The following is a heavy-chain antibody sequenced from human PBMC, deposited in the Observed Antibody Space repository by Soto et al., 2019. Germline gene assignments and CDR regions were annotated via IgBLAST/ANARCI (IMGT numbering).Heavy chain of an antibody. CDR3: VRDDGVASAGPSYFYAMDV. J-gene: IGHJ6*02. CDR2: IWYDESNK. V-gene: IGHV3-33*01. Sequence: QVQLVESGGGVVRPGRSLRLSCAASGFAFNRFGVHWVRQAPGKGLEWVAVIWYDESNKFYADSVKGRLSTSRDNSKNTLYLQMNSLTAEATAVYYCVRDDGVASAGPSYFYAMDVWGQGTTVIVSS. D-gene: IGHD6-13*01. CDR1: GFAFNRFG.